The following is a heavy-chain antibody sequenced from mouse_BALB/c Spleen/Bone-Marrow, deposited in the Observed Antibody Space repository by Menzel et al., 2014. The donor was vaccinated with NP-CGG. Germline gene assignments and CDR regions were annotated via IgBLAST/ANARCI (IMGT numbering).Heavy chain of an antibody. CDR1: GYTFTSYV. D-gene: IGHD2-4*01. CDR3: ARGVYYDYDEGALDY. Sequence: VQLQQSGPELVKPGASVKMSCKASGYTFTSYVMHWVKQKPGQGLDWIGYINPYNDGTKYNEKFKGKATLTSDKSSSTAYMELSSLTSEDSAVYYRARGVYYDYDEGALDYWGQGTSVTVSS. CDR2: INPYNDGT. J-gene: IGHJ4*01. V-gene: IGHV1-14*01.